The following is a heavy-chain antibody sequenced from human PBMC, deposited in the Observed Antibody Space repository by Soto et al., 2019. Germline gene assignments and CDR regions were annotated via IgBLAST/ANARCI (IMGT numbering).Heavy chain of an antibody. CDR1: VYSFTSYW. J-gene: IGHJ5*02. CDR3: ARHLAHGENRLVGFDP. V-gene: IGHV5-51*01. Sequence: EVQLVQSGAEVKKPGESLKISCKGSVYSFTSYWIGWVRQMPGKGLEWMGIIYPGDSDTRYSPSFQGQVTISADKSIVTAYRQWSSLKASDTAMYYCARHLAHGENRLVGFDPWGQGTLVTVSS. D-gene: IGHD3-10*01. CDR2: IYPGDSDT.